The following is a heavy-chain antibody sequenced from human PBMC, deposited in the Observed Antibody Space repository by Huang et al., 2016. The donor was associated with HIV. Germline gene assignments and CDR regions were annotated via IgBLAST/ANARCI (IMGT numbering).Heavy chain of an antibody. CDR2: ISASSGDT. CDR3: ARDPKYHRIGYYRQRRGIDI. Sequence: QIQLMQSGPELKQPGASVKVSCKASGYTFTIYGITWVRQAPGQGPEWMGWISASSGDTENAQKFQGRVTLTTDTSTNIAYMELRSLRSDDTAKYYCARDPKYHRIGYYRQRRGIDIWGQGTMVIVSS. J-gene: IGHJ3*02. D-gene: IGHD3-22*01. V-gene: IGHV1-18*01. CDR1: GYTFTIYG.